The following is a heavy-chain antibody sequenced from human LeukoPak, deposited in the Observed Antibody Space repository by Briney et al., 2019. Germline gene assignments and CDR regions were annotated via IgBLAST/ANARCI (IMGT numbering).Heavy chain of an antibody. CDR1: GFTFSSYG. D-gene: IGHD3-3*01. CDR3: ARRSGYYGEEIDY. CDR2: IWYDGSNK. Sequence: GGSLRLSCAASGFTFSSYGMHWVRQAPGKGLEWVAVIWYDGSNKYYADSVKGRFTISRDNSKNTLYLQMSSLRAEDTAVYYCARRSGYYGEEIDYWGQGTLVTVSS. J-gene: IGHJ4*02. V-gene: IGHV3-33*08.